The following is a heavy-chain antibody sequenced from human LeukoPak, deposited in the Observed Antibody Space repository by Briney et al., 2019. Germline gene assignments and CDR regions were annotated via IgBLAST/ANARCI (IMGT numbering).Heavy chain of an antibody. CDR2: IYYSGST. CDR1: GGSISSGGYY. D-gene: IGHD1-7*01. CDR3: ARGELYYYGMDV. J-gene: IGHJ6*02. Sequence: SETLSLTCTVSGGSISSGGYYWSWIRQHPGKGLEWIGYIYYSGSTYYNPSLKSRVTISVDTSKNQFSLKLSSVTAADTAVYYCARGELYYYGMDVWGQGTTVTVSS. V-gene: IGHV4-31*03.